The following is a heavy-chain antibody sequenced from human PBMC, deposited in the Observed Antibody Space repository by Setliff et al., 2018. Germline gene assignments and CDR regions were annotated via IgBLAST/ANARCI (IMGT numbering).Heavy chain of an antibody. J-gene: IGHJ6*03. CDR3: ARDHGDYGYYYYYMDV. CDR1: GGSISSYY. Sequence: PSETLSLTCTVSGGSISSYYWSWIRQPAGKGLEWIGRIYTSGSTNYNPSLKSRVTMSVDTSKNRFSLKLSSVTAADTAVYYCARDHGDYGYYYYYMDVWGKGTTVTVSS. D-gene: IGHD4-17*01. V-gene: IGHV4-4*07. CDR2: IYTSGST.